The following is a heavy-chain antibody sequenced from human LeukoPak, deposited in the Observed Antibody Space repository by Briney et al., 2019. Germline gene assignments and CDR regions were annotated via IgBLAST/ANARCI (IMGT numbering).Heavy chain of an antibody. V-gene: IGHV1-46*01. J-gene: IGHJ5*02. CDR2: INPSGGST. D-gene: IGHD3-3*01. CDR3: ARGPHKRTYDRDNWFDP. Sequence: GASVKVSCKTSGYTFTGYYMHWVRQAPGQGLEWMGIINPSGGSTSYAQKFQGRVTMTRDMSTSTVYMELSSLRSEDTAVYYCARGPHKRTYDRDNWFDPWGQGTLVTVSS. CDR1: GYTFTGYY.